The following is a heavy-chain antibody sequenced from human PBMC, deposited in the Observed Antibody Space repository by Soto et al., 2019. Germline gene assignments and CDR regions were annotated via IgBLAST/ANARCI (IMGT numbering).Heavy chain of an antibody. J-gene: IGHJ6*02. V-gene: IGHV3-30-3*01. D-gene: IGHD6-13*01. CDR2: ISYDGSNK. CDR3: ARVYSSSWDYYYYYGMDV. CDR1: GFTFSSYA. Sequence: GGSLRLSCAASGFTFSSYAMHWVRQAPGKGLEWVAVISYDGSNKYYADSAKGRFTISRDNSKNTLYLQMNSLRAEDTAVYYCARVYSSSWDYYYYYGMDVWGQGTTVTVSS.